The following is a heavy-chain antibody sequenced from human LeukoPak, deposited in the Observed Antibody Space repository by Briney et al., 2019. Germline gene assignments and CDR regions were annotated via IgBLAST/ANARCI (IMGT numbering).Heavy chain of an antibody. J-gene: IGHJ3*02. D-gene: IGHD5-18*01. V-gene: IGHV1-2*02. Sequence: ASVKVSCKASGYTFTSYDINWVRQATGQGLEWMGWMNPNSGGTNYAQKFQGRVTMTRDTSISTAYMELSRLRSDDTAVYYCARTRGYSYNDDAFDIWGQGTMVTVSS. CDR2: MNPNSGGT. CDR1: GYTFTSYD. CDR3: ARTRGYSYNDDAFDI.